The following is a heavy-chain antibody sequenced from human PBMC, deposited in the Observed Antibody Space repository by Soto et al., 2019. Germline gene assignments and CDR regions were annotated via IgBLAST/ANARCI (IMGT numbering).Heavy chain of an antibody. Sequence: QVQLVQSGAEVKQPGASVKVSCKASGYTFINYGFNWVRQAPGQGLEWMGWNSSYNGDTYYAQKFQGRVTMTTDTSTTTAYMDLRCLRFDDSAVYYCARQPYSSYYESSGGFDYWGQGALVTVSS. D-gene: IGHD3-22*01. V-gene: IGHV1-18*01. CDR2: NSSYNGDT. CDR3: ARQPYSSYYESSGGFDY. CDR1: GYTFINYG. J-gene: IGHJ4*02.